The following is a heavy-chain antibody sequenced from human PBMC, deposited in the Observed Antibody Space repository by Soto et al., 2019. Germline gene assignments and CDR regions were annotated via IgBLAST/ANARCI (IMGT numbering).Heavy chain of an antibody. Sequence: GGSLRLSCAASGFTFSSYAMTWVRQAPGKGLEWVSSISSSGGGTYYADSVKGRFTISRDNSMSTLYLQMSSLRAEDTAVYYCGRFDCSSSTDHCYGLDIWGQGTTVTVSS. CDR3: GRFDCSSSTDHCYGLDI. V-gene: IGHV3-23*01. D-gene: IGHD2-2*01. J-gene: IGHJ6*02. CDR2: ISSSGGGT. CDR1: GFTFSSYA.